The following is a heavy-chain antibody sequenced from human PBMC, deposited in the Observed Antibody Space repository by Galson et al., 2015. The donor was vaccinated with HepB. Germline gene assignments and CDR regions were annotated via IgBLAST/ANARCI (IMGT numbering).Heavy chain of an antibody. CDR1: GFTFSSYS. D-gene: IGHD2-2*01. V-gene: IGHV3-48*02. J-gene: IGHJ6*02. Sequence: SLRLSCAASGFTFSSYSMNWVRQAPGKGLEWVSYISSSSSTIYYADSVKGRFTISRDNAKNSLYLQMNSLRDEDTAVYYCARGPKRSVVPVTYYYYGMDAWGQGTTVTVSS. CDR2: ISSSSSTI. CDR3: ARGPKRSVVPVTYYYYGMDA.